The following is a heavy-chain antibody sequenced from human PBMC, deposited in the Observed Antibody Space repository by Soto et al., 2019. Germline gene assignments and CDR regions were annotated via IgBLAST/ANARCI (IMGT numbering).Heavy chain of an antibody. V-gene: IGHV3-9*01. J-gene: IGHJ6*02. Sequence: EVQLVESGGGLVQPGRSLRLSCAASGFTFDDYAMHWVRQRPGRGLEWVSGITWNSDEIGYPDSVKGRFSISRDNAKKYLYLQMNSLSTDDTALYYCAASRGYDSSGYSGYYYGMDVWGQGTTVTVSS. CDR3: AASRGYDSSGYSGYYYGMDV. CDR2: ITWNSDEI. CDR1: GFTFDDYA. D-gene: IGHD3-22*01.